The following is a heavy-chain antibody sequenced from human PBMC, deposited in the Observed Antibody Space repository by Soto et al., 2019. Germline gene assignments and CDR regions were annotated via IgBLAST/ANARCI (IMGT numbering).Heavy chain of an antibody. CDR3: ANMRQTAIHYYYYGMDV. Sequence: EVQLLESGGGLVHPGGSLRLSCAASGFTFSSYAMSCVRQAPGKGLEWVSAISGSGGSSYYADSVKGLFTISRDNAKNTLYLQMNSLRAEDKAVYYCANMRQTAIHYYYYGMDVWGQGTTVTVSS. CDR2: ISGSGGSS. J-gene: IGHJ6*02. D-gene: IGHD5-18*01. CDR1: GFTFSSYA. V-gene: IGHV3-23*01.